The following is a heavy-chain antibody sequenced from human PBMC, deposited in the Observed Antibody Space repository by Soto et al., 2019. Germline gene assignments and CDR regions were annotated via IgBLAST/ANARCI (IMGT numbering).Heavy chain of an antibody. CDR1: GFTFSRYA. V-gene: IGHV3-23*01. Sequence: EVQLLESGGGLVQPGGSLRLSCAASGFTFSRYAVSWVRQAPGKGLEWVSAISGSGGSTYYADSVKGRFTISRDNSKNTLYLQMNSLRAEDTAVYYCAKDHYYDSSGYYYFDYWGQGTLVTVSS. CDR3: AKDHYYDSSGYYYFDY. J-gene: IGHJ4*02. D-gene: IGHD3-22*01. CDR2: ISGSGGST.